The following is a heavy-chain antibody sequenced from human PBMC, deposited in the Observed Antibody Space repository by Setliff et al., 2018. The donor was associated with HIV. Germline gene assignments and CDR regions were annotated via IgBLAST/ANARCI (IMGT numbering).Heavy chain of an antibody. Sequence: GASVKVSCKASGYTFTGYYMHWVRQAPGQGLEWMGWINPNSGDTNYAQKFQGRVTMTRDTSISTAYMELRSLRSDDTAVYYCATDPGYSSTWYSESFQHWGQGTVVTVSS. V-gene: IGHV1-2*02. CDR3: ATDPGYSSTWYSESFQH. J-gene: IGHJ1*01. CDR1: GYTFTGYY. D-gene: IGHD6-13*01. CDR2: INPNSGDT.